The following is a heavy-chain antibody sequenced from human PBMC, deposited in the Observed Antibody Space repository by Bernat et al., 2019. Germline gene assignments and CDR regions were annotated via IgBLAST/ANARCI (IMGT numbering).Heavy chain of an antibody. V-gene: IGHV3-15*01. CDR2: IKSKTDGGTT. CDR3: TTDYRYDSSGYYTSFDY. D-gene: IGHD3-22*01. CDR1: GFTFSNAW. Sequence: EVQLVESGGGLVKPGGSLGLSCAASGFTFSNAWMSWVRQAPGKGLEWVGRIKSKTDGGTTDYAAPVKGRFTISRDDSKNTLYLQMNSLKTEDTAVYYCTTDYRYDSSGYYTSFDYWGQGTLVTVSS. J-gene: IGHJ4*02.